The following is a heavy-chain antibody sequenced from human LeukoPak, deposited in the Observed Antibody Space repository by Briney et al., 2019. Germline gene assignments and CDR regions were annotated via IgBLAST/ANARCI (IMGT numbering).Heavy chain of an antibody. D-gene: IGHD1-26*01. Sequence: GGSLRLSCAASGFTFSSYGMHWVRQAPGKGLEWVAFIRYDGSNKYYADSVKGRFTISRDNSKNTLYLQMNSLRAEDTAVYYCTSKAYSGSYSADYWGQGTLVTVSS. J-gene: IGHJ4*02. V-gene: IGHV3-30*02. CDR1: GFTFSSYG. CDR2: IRYDGSNK. CDR3: TSKAYSGSYSADY.